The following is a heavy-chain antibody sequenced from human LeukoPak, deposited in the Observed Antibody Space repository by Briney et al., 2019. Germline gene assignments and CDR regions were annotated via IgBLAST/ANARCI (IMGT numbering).Heavy chain of an antibody. Sequence: GGSLRLSCAASGFILSDHYIDWVRQAPGKGLEWVSAISGSGGSTYYADSVKGRFTISRDNSKNTLYLQMNSLRAEDTAVYYCAKDSSGWPIYFDYWGQGTLVTVSS. J-gene: IGHJ4*02. CDR3: AKDSSGWPIYFDY. CDR1: GFILSDHY. V-gene: IGHV3-23*01. D-gene: IGHD6-19*01. CDR2: ISGSGGST.